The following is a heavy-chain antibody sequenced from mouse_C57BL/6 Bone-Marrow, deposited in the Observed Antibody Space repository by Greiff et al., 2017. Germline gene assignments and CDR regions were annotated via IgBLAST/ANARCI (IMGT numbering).Heavy chain of an antibody. D-gene: IGHD1-1*01. CDR1: GFTFSSYT. CDR2: ISGGGGDT. CDR3: ARQHCTGGYAMDY. Sequence: VQLVESGGGLVKPGGSLKLSCAASGFTFSSYTMSWVRQTPEKRLEWVATISGGGGDTYYPDSVKGRFTIARDNAKSTLYLQMSSLRSEDTALYYCARQHCTGGYAMDYWGQGTSVTVSS. J-gene: IGHJ4*01. V-gene: IGHV5-9*01.